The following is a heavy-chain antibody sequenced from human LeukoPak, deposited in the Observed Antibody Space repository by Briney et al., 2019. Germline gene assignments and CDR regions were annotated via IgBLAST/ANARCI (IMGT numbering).Heavy chain of an antibody. CDR2: ISSSSTI. Sequence: GGSLRLSCAASGFTFSSDSMNWVRQAPGKGLEWVSYISSSSTIYYADSVKGRFTISRDNAKNSLYLQMNSLRAEDTAVYYCARDEAVVVVAATPASDYWGQGTLVTVSS. CDR1: GFTFSSDS. V-gene: IGHV3-48*01. J-gene: IGHJ4*02. D-gene: IGHD2-15*01. CDR3: ARDEAVVVVAATPASDY.